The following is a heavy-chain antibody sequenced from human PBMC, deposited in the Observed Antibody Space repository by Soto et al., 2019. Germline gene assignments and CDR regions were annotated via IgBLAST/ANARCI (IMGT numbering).Heavy chain of an antibody. CDR2: ISAYNGNT. D-gene: IGHD3-3*01. CDR3: ARSIFGVSLYYFDY. CDR1: GYTFTSYG. Sequence: ASVKVSCKASGYTFTSYGISWVRQAPGQGLEWMGWISAYNGNTNYAQKLQGRVTMTTDTSTSTAYMELRSLRSDDTAVYYCARSIFGVSLYYFDYWGQGTLVTVSS. J-gene: IGHJ4*02. V-gene: IGHV1-18*04.